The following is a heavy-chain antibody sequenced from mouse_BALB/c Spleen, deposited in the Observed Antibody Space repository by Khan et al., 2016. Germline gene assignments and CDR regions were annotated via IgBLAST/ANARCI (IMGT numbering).Heavy chain of an antibody. CDR1: GYTFTTYW. CDR3: ARGNSYYDYDY. D-gene: IGHD2-4*01. V-gene: IGHV1-87*01. CDR2: IYPGDGDN. Sequence: QVQLKQSGAELARPGASVKLSCKASGYTFTTYWMQWVTQRPGQGLEWIGAIYPGDGDNRYTKTFKGKATLTADKSSSTAYMQRSSLASEDSAVYYCARGNSYYDYDYWGQGTTLTVSS. J-gene: IGHJ2*01.